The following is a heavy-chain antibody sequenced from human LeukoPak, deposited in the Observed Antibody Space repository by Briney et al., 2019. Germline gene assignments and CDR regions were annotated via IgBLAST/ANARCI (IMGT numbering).Heavy chain of an antibody. CDR3: ARRRGYSYGYTPLFDY. J-gene: IGHJ4*02. V-gene: IGHV5-51*01. Sequence: GESLKISCKGSGYSFTSYWIGWVRQMPGEGLEWMGIIYPGDSDTRYSPSFQGQVTISADKSISTAYLQWSSLKASDTAMYYCARRRGYSYGYTPLFDYWGQGTLVTVSS. D-gene: IGHD5-18*01. CDR1: GYSFTSYW. CDR2: IYPGDSDT.